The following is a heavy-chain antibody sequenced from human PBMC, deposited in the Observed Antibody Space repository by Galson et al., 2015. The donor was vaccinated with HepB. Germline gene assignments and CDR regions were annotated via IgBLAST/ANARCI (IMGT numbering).Heavy chain of an antibody. CDR2: IVPMFATR. J-gene: IGHJ3*01. Sequence: SVKVSCKASGDTFNNYGINWVRQAPGQGLEWMGGIVPMFATRNYAQKFQGRVTITADESATTAYLELSSLRSEDTAMYYCARRIVQGVVSGINTFDLWGQGTMVIVSS. V-gene: IGHV1-69*13. CDR3: ARRIVQGVVSGINTFDL. CDR1: GDTFNNYG. D-gene: IGHD3-10*01.